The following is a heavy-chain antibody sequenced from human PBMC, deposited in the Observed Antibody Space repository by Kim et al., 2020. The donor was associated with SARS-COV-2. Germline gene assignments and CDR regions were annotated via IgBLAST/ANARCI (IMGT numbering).Heavy chain of an antibody. D-gene: IGHD3-10*01. J-gene: IGHJ4*02. Sequence: SETLSPTCTVSGGSISSSSYYWGWIRQPPGKGLEWIGSIYYSGSTYYNPSLKSRVTISVDTSKNQFSLKLSSVTAADTAVYYCARHRGRIPRSRTSSNYYYGSGSYGAGGYWGQGTLVTVSS. CDR2: IYYSGST. CDR1: GGSISSSSYY. V-gene: IGHV4-39*01. CDR3: ARHRGRIPRSRTSSNYYYGSGSYGAGGY.